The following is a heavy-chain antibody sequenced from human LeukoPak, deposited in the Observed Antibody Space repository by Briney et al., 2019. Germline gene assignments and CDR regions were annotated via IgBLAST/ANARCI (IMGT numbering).Heavy chain of an antibody. D-gene: IGHD7-27*01. CDR2: ISSSSSTI. CDR3: ARHSGFYYYMDV. J-gene: IGHJ6*03. V-gene: IGHV3-48*01. Sequence: GGSLRLSCAASGFTFSSCSMNWVRQAPGKGLEWVSYISSSSSTIYYADSVKGRFTISRDNAKNSLYLQMNSLRAEDTAVHYCARHSGFYYYMDVWGKGTTVTVSS. CDR1: GFTFSSCS.